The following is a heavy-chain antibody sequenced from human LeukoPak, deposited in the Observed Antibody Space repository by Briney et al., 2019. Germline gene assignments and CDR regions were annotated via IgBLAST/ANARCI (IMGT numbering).Heavy chain of an antibody. CDR3: ARDPRIAAASDY. Sequence: PGGSLRLSCAASGFTFSSYSMNWVHQAPGKGLEWVSSISSSSSYIYYADSVKGRFTISRDNAKNSLYLQMNSLRAEDTAVYYCARDPRIAAASDYWGQGTLVTVSS. V-gene: IGHV3-21*01. CDR1: GFTFSSYS. CDR2: ISSSSSYI. D-gene: IGHD6-13*01. J-gene: IGHJ4*02.